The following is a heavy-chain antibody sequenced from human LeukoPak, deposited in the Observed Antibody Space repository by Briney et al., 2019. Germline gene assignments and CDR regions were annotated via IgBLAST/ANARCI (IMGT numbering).Heavy chain of an antibody. D-gene: IGHD7-27*01. CDR3: ASVKLGIFDY. CDR2: IIPIFGTA. CDR1: GGTFSSYA. J-gene: IGHJ4*02. Sequence: ASVKVSCKASGGTFSSYAISWVRQAPGQGLEWMGGIIPIFGTANYAQKFQGRVTITADKSTSTAYMELSSLRSEDTAVYYCASVKLGIFDYWGQGTLVTVSS. V-gene: IGHV1-69*06.